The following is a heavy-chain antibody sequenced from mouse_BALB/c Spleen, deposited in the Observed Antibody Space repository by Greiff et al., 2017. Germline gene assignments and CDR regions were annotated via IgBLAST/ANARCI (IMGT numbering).Heavy chain of an antibody. D-gene: IGHD3-3*01. Sequence: EVHLVESGGGLVQPGGSRKLSCAASGFTFSSFGMHWVRQAPEKGLEWVAYISSGSSTIYYADTVKGRFTISRDNPKNTLFLQMTSLRSEDTAMYYCARGDRGFAYWGQGTLVTVSA. J-gene: IGHJ3*01. CDR2: ISSGSSTI. V-gene: IGHV5-17*02. CDR1: GFTFSSFG. CDR3: ARGDRGFAY.